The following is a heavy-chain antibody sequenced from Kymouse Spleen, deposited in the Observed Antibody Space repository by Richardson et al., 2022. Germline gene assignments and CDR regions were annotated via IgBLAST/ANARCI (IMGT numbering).Heavy chain of an antibody. J-gene: IGHJ4*02. D-gene: IGHD6-6*01. Sequence: QVQLQQWGAGLLKPSETLSLTCAVYGGSFSGYYWSWIRQPPGKGLEWIGEINHSGSTNYNPSLKSRVTISVDTSKNQFSLKLSSVTAADTAVYYCARRGAARPRVFDYWGQGTLVTVSS. CDR2: INHSGST. V-gene: IGHV4-34*01. CDR1: GGSFSGYY. CDR3: ARRGAARPRVFDY.